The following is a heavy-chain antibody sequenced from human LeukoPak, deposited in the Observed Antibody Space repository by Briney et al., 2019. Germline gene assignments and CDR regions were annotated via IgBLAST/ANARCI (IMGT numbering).Heavy chain of an antibody. V-gene: IGHV3-7*01. D-gene: IGHD4-23*01. CDR3: ARDRGYSTFDY. J-gene: IGHJ4*02. CDR2: IKEDGSEI. CDR1: AFTFRNYW. Sequence: GGSLRLSCAASAFTFRNYWMSWVRQAPGRGLEWVANIKEDGSEITYVDSVKGRFTISRDHAKNSLYLQMNSLRVDDTAVYYCARDRGYSTFDYWGQGTLVTVSS.